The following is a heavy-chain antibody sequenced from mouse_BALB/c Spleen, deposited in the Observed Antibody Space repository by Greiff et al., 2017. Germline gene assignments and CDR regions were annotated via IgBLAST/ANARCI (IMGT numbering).Heavy chain of an antibody. CDR3: ARHTLLNSNFDY. V-gene: IGHV5-6*01. J-gene: IGHJ2*01. CDR2: ISSGGSYT. D-gene: IGHD4-1*02. CDR1: GFTFSSYG. Sequence: EVQLVESGGDLVKPGGSLKLSCAASGFTFSSYGMSWVRQTPDKRLEWVATISSGGSYTYYPDSVKGRFTISRDNAKNTLYLQMSSLKSEDTAMYYCARHTLLNSNFDYWGQGTTLTVSS.